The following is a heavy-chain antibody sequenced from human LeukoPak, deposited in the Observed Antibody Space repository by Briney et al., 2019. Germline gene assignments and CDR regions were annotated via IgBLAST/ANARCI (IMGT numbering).Heavy chain of an antibody. V-gene: IGHV3-23*01. CDR3: VKRTVNYPFDF. J-gene: IGHJ4*02. CDR2: ISGSGGST. CDR1: GFTLSSFA. D-gene: IGHD1-7*01. Sequence: GGSLRLSCAASGFTLSSFAMNRVRQAPGKGLEWASAISGSGGSTFYADSVKGRFTISRDNSENTLYLQMNSLRAEDTAVYYCVKRTVNYPFDFWGQGTLLTVSS.